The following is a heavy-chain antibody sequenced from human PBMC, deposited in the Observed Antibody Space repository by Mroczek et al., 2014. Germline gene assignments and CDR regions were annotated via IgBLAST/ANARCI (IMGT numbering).Heavy chain of an antibody. CDR3: ARVGTRIVDY. D-gene: IGHD2-15*01. V-gene: IGHV3-72*01. CDR1: GFTFSDHY. Sequence: VQLVESGGGLVQPGGSLRLSCAASGFTFSDHYMDWVRQAPGKGLEWVGRTRNKANSYTTEYAASVKGRFTISRDDSKNSLYLQMNSLKTEDTAVYYCARVGTRIVDYWGQGTLVTVSS. J-gene: IGHJ4*02. CDR2: TRNKANSYTT.